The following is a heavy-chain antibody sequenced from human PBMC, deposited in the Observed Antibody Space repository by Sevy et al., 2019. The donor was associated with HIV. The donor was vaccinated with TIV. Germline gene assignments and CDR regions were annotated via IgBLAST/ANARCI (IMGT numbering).Heavy chain of an antibody. CDR3: AKRSGIVGATKGAFDI. J-gene: IGHJ3*02. D-gene: IGHD1-26*01. V-gene: IGHV3-23*01. CDR2: ISGSGGST. CDR1: GFTFSSYA. Sequence: GGSLRLSCAASGFTFSSYAMSWVRQAPGKGLEWVSAISGSGGSTYYADSVKGRFTISTDNSKNTLYLQMNSLRAEDTAVYYCAKRSGIVGATKGAFDIWGQGTMVTVSS.